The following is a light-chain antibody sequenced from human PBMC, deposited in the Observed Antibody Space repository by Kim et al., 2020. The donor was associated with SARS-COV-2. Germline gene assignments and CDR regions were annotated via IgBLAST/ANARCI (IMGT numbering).Light chain of an antibody. J-gene: IGLJ2*01. CDR1: SSKIGNNY. CDR2: DNN. V-gene: IGLV1-51*01. CDR3: GTWDSSLSAGQVV. Sequence: KVTISCSGNSSKIGNNYVTRYQQLPGTAPKHLIYDNNKRPSGIPDRFSGSRSGTSATLGITGLQTGDEADYYCGTWDSSLSAGQVVFGGGTQLTVL.